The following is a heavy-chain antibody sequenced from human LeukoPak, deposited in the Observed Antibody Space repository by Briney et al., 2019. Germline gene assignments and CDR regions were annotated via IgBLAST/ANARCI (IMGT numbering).Heavy chain of an antibody. CDR1: GFTFSTYW. V-gene: IGHV3-7*01. CDR2: INQDGSAK. D-gene: IGHD1-26*01. Sequence: PGGSLRLSCAASGFTFSTYWMSWVRQAPGRGLEWVANINQDGSAKFYGDSVKGRFTISRDNSKNTLYLQMNSLRAEDTAVYYCAKSIYSGSWSFDYWGQGTLVTVSS. J-gene: IGHJ4*02. CDR3: AKSIYSGSWSFDY.